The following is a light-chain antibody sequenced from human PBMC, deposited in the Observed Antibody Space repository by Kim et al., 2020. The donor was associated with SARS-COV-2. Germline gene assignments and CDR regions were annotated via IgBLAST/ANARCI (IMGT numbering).Light chain of an antibody. CDR3: SSYAGSNHVV. Sequence: GRSVTFSGAGTRSYVGGYNNVSWYQQHRGKAPKLMIYEVSMRPSGVPARFSGYKSGNTASLTVSGLQAEDEADYYCSSYAGSNHVVFGGGTQLTV. J-gene: IGLJ2*01. CDR1: RSYVGGYNN. CDR2: EVS. V-gene: IGLV2-8*01.